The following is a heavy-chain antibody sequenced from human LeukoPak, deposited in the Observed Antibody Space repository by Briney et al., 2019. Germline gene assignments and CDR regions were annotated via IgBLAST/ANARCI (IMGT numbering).Heavy chain of an antibody. D-gene: IGHD6-19*01. CDR1: GGSISSSSYY. J-gene: IGHJ6*03. Sequence: PSETLSLTCTVSGGSISSSSYYWGWIRQPPGKGLEWIGSIYYSGSTYYNPSLKSRVTISVDTSKNQFSLKLSSVTAADTAVYYCARWPSVDYYYYYMDVWGKGTTVTVSS. V-gene: IGHV4-39*01. CDR3: ARWPSVDYYYYYMDV. CDR2: IYYSGST.